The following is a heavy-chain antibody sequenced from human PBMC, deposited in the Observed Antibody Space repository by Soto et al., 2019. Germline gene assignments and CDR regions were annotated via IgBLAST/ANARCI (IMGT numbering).Heavy chain of an antibody. D-gene: IGHD3-16*01. J-gene: IGHJ4*02. CDR1: GFTFDDYT. CDR3: ARGARTEDYFDY. Sequence: EVQLVESGGVVVQPGGSLRLSCAASGFTFDDYTMHWVRQAPGKGLEWVSLISWDGGSTYYADSVKGRFTISRDNSKNSLYLQMNSLRTEDTALYYCARGARTEDYFDYWGQGTLVTDSS. CDR2: ISWDGGST. V-gene: IGHV3-43*01.